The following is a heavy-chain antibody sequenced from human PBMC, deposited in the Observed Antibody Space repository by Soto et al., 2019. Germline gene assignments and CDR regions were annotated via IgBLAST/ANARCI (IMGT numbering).Heavy chain of an antibody. J-gene: IGHJ5*02. D-gene: IGHD3-22*01. CDR3: ARKDKSGYFNWFDP. CDR2: IFPGGSDT. Sequence: PGESLKISCRTSGYKFTSSWIAWVRQMPGKGLEWVGIIFPGGSDTRYSPSFQGQVTISADRSTSTVFLQWASLKASDTAVYFCARKDKSGYFNWFDPWGQGTLVPVSS. V-gene: IGHV5-51*01. CDR1: GYKFTSSW.